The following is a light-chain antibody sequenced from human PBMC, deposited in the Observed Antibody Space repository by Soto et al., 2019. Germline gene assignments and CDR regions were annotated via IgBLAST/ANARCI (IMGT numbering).Light chain of an antibody. V-gene: IGKV1-12*01. CDR3: QQANSFPFT. Sequence: DIPMTQSPSSVSASVGDRVTITCRPSQGISSYLAWYQQKPGKAPKLLIYAASSLQSGVPSRFSGSGSGTDFTLTVSSLQPEDFATYYCQQANSFPFTFGPGTKVDIK. CDR2: AAS. CDR1: QGISSY. J-gene: IGKJ3*01.